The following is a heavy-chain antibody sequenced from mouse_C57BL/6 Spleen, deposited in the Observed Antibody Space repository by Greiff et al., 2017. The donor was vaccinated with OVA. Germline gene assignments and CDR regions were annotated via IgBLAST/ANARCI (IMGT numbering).Heavy chain of an antibody. J-gene: IGHJ4*01. V-gene: IGHV10-3*01. Sequence: EVKLMESGGGLVQPKGSLKLSCAASGFTFNTYAMHWVRQAPGKGLEWVARIRSKSSNYATYYADSVKDRFTISRDDSQSMLYLQMNNLKTEDTAMYYCVRGVPGSSYDYYAMDYWGQGTSVTVSS. CDR1: GFTFNTYA. D-gene: IGHD1-1*01. CDR3: VRGVPGSSYDYYAMDY. CDR2: IRSKSSNYAT.